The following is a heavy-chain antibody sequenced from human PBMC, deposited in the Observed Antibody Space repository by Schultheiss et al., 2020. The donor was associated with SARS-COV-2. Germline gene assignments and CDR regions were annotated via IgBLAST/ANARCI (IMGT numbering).Heavy chain of an antibody. CDR3: ARDLGAVAGTEGEDY. CDR2: ISSSGSTI. J-gene: IGHJ4*02. CDR1: GFTFSSYA. D-gene: IGHD6-19*01. Sequence: GGSLRLSCAASGFTFSSYAMSWVRQAPGKGLEWVSYISSSGSTIYYADSVKGRFTISRDNAKNSLYLQMNSLRAEDTAVYYCARDLGAVAGTEGEDYWGQGTLVTVSS. V-gene: IGHV3-48*04.